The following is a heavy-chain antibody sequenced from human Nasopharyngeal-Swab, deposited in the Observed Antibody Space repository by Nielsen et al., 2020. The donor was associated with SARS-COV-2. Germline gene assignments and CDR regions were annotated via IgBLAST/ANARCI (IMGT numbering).Heavy chain of an antibody. D-gene: IGHD6-13*01. CDR3: ARSGSWSRWFDP. V-gene: IGHV2-26*01. CDR2: IFSNDEK. J-gene: IGHJ5*02. Sequence: GPTLVKPTETLTLPCTVSGFSLSNASMGVSWIRQPPGKALEWLAHIFSNDEKSYSTSLKSRLTISKDTSKSQVVLTMTNMDPVDTATYYCARSGSWSRWFDPWGQGTLVTVSS. CDR1: GFSLSNASMG.